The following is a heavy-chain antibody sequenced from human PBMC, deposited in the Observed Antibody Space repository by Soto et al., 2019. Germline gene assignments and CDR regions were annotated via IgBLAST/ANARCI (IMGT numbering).Heavy chain of an antibody. CDR1: GFTFSSYG. V-gene: IGHV3-33*01. Sequence: QVQLVESGGGVVQPGRSLRLSCAASGFTFSSYGMHWVRQAPGKGLEWVAVIWYDGSNKYYADSVKGRFTISRDNSKNTLYLQMNSLRAEDTAVYYCARDIAVAGYYYYGMDVWGQGTTVTVSS. D-gene: IGHD6-19*01. J-gene: IGHJ6*02. CDR3: ARDIAVAGYYYYGMDV. CDR2: IWYDGSNK.